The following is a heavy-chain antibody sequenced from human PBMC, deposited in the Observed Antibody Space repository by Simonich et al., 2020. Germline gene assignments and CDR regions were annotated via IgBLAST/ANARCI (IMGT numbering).Heavy chain of an antibody. J-gene: IGHJ3*02. CDR1: GYTFTGYY. CDR2: INPTSGGK. V-gene: IGHV1-2*02. Sequence: QVQLVQSGAEVKKPGASVKVSCKASGYTFTGYYMHWVRPAPGQGLELMGGINPTSGGKTYAQKFQGRVTMTRDTSISTAYMELSRLRSDDTAVYYFARVRFEAFDIWGQGTMVTVSS. CDR3: ARVRFEAFDI.